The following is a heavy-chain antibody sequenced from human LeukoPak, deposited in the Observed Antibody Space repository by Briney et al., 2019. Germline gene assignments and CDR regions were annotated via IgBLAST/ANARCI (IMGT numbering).Heavy chain of an antibody. CDR3: AKEWELLVGPFDY. J-gene: IGHJ4*02. Sequence: GGSLRLSCAASGFTFSSYSMNWVRQAPGKGLEWVSYISSSSSTIYYADSVKGRFTISRDNAKNSLYLQMNSLRAEDTAVYYCAKEWELLVGPFDYWGQGTLVTVSS. CDR1: GFTFSSYS. V-gene: IGHV3-48*01. D-gene: IGHD1-26*01. CDR2: ISSSSSTI.